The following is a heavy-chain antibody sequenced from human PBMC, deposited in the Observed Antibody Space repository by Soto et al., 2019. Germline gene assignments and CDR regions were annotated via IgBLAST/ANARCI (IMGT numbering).Heavy chain of an antibody. D-gene: IGHD3-22*01. CDR2: INPNNGDT. Sequence: QVQLVQSGAEVKKPGASVKVSCKTSGYTFTGYYMHWVRQAPGQGLEWMGWINPNNGDTNYAQNFQGRVTMTRDTSISTASMELSRLRSDDTAVYSCARIMIYYDSSGPFDYWGQGTLVTVSS. CDR1: GYTFTGYY. V-gene: IGHV1-2*02. J-gene: IGHJ4*02. CDR3: ARIMIYYDSSGPFDY.